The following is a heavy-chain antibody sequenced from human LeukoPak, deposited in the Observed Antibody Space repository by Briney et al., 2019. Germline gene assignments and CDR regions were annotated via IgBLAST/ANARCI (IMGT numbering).Heavy chain of an antibody. V-gene: IGHV4-34*01. D-gene: IGHD3-22*01. J-gene: IGHJ3*02. CDR2: INHSGST. CDR1: GGSFSGYY. Sequence: SETLSLTCAVYGGSFSGYYWSWIRQPPGKGLEWIGEINHSGSTNYNPSLKSRVTISVDRSKNQFSLKLSSVTAADTAVYYCAREAEEFGDSSGFWQNAFDIWGQGTMVAVSS. CDR3: AREAEEFGDSSGFWQNAFDI.